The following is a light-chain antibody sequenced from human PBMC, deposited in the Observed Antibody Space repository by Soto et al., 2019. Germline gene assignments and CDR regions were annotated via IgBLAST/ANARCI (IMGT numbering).Light chain of an antibody. V-gene: IGKV3-20*01. J-gene: IGKJ2*01. Sequence: EIVLTQSPGTLSLSPGERATLSCRASQSVSSSYLAWYQQKPGQAPRLLIYGASSRAPGIPDRFSGSGSGTDFTLTISRLEPEDFAVYYSQQYGSSPRYTCGQGTKLEIK. CDR2: GAS. CDR1: QSVSSSY. CDR3: QQYGSSPRYT.